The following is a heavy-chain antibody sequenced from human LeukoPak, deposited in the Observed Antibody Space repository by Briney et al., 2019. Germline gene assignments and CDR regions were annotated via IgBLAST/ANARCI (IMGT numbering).Heavy chain of an antibody. CDR3: AKESPDFDY. J-gene: IGHJ4*02. CDR2: ISGSGDST. Sequence: PGGSLRLSCAASGFTFSSYAMSWVRQAPGKGLEWASVISGSGDSTYYADSVKGRFTISRDNSKNTLHLQMNSLRVEDTAVYYCAKESPDFDYWGQGTLVTVSS. CDR1: GFTFSSYA. V-gene: IGHV3-23*01.